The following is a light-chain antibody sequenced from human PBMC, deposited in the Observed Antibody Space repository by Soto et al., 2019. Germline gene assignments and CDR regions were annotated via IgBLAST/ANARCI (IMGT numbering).Light chain of an antibody. CDR2: ATS. CDR3: QTYHSAPFT. CDR1: QGITNY. J-gene: IGKJ3*01. V-gene: IGKV1-27*01. Sequence: DIQMTQSPSSLSASVGDRVTITCRASQGITNYLAWYQEQPGKVPKLLIYATSTLQSGVPSRFSGSGSGTDFTLTISSLQPEDVATYYCQTYHSAPFTFGPGTKVDIK.